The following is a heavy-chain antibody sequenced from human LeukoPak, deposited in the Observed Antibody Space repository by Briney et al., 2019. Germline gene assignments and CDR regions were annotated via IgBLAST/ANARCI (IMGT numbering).Heavy chain of an antibody. J-gene: IGHJ4*02. Sequence: GRSLRLSCAASGFTFSSYGMHWVRQAPGKGLEWVAVISYDGSNKYYADSVKGRFTISRDNSKNTLYVQMNSLRAEDTAVYYCARGDGHNFNYFDYWGQGTLVTVSS. CDR2: ISYDGSNK. D-gene: IGHD5-24*01. CDR3: ARGDGHNFNYFDY. CDR1: GFTFSSYG. V-gene: IGHV3-30*03.